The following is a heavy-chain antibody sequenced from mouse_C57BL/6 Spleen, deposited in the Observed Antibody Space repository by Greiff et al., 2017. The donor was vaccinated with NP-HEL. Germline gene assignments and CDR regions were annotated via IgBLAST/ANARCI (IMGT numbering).Heavy chain of an antibody. Sequence: QVQLQQPGAELVKPGASVKLSCKASGYTFTSYWMQWVKQRPGQGLEWIGEIDPSDSYTNYNQKFKGKATLTVDTSSSTAYMQLSSLTSEDSAVYYCARWGVPPVGDYWGQGTSVTVSS. CDR3: ARWGVPPVGDY. CDR2: IDPSDSYT. J-gene: IGHJ4*01. D-gene: IGHD5-1*01. V-gene: IGHV1-50*01. CDR1: GYTFTSYW.